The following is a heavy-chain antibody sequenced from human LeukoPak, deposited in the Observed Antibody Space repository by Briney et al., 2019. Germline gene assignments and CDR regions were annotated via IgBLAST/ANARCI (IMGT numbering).Heavy chain of an antibody. CDR2: INTDGSNT. Sequence: GGSLSLSCAASGFTFSSHWMHWVRQAPGKGLVWVSRINTDGSNTNYADSVKGRFTISRDNAKNTLYLQMNSLRAEDTAVYYCARVSFWSGYFGWFDPWGQGTLVTVSS. CDR1: GFTFSSHW. V-gene: IGHV3-74*01. CDR3: ARVSFWSGYFGWFDP. J-gene: IGHJ5*02. D-gene: IGHD3-3*01.